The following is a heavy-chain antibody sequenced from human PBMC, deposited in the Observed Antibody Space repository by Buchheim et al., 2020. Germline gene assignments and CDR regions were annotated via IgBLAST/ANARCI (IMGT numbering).Heavy chain of an antibody. CDR3: AKANYRYMDYFYGMDV. V-gene: IGHV3-30*18. J-gene: IGHJ6*02. CDR1: GFTFSASG. Sequence: QVHLVESGGGVVQPGGSLRLSCAASGFTFSASGLYWVRQAPGKGLEWVAVISYDGREKYYADSVKGRFTVSRDDSKNTVSLQMNSLRGEDTAVYYCAKANYRYMDYFYGMDVWGQGTT. CDR2: ISYDGREK. D-gene: IGHD3-10*01.